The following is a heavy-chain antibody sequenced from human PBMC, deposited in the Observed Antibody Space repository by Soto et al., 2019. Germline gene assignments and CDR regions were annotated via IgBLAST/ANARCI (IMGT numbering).Heavy chain of an antibody. CDR3: ARGPSTYSSGHFGMYYFDY. CDR2: IIPIFGTA. J-gene: IGHJ4*02. Sequence: QVQLVQSGAEVKKPGSSVKVSCKASGGTFSSYAISWVRQAPGQGLEWMGGIIPIFGTANYAQKFQGRVTITADESTSTAYMELSSLRSEDTAVYYCARGPSTYSSGHFGMYYFDYWGQGTLVTVSS. D-gene: IGHD6-19*01. CDR1: GGTFSSYA. V-gene: IGHV1-69*12.